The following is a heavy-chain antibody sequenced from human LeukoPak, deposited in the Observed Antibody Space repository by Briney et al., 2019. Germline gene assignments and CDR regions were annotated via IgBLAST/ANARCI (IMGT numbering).Heavy chain of an antibody. V-gene: IGHV3-23*01. Sequence: PGGSLRLSCAASGFTFSSYAMNWVRQAPGKGLEWVSSINTSGGSTYYTDSVKGRFTISRDNSKNTLYLQMNSLRAEDTAVYYCAKDLSVHSYGYAGAAFDYWGQGTLVTVSS. CDR1: GFTFSSYA. J-gene: IGHJ4*02. D-gene: IGHD5-18*01. CDR2: INTSGGST. CDR3: AKDLSVHSYGYAGAAFDY.